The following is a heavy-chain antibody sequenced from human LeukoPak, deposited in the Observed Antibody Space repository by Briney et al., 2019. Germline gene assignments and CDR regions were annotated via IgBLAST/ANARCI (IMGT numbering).Heavy chain of an antibody. CDR2: ISGGGGST. D-gene: IGHD3-3*01. CDR1: GFTFSSYA. CDR3: AKLFYLWRDAADY. V-gene: IGHV3-23*01. J-gene: IGHJ4*02. Sequence: PGGSLRLSCAASGFTFSSYAMSWVRQAPGKGLEWVSAISGGGGSTYYADSVKGRFTISRDNSKNTLYLQMNSLRAEDTAVYYCAKLFYLWRDAADYWGQGTLVTVSS.